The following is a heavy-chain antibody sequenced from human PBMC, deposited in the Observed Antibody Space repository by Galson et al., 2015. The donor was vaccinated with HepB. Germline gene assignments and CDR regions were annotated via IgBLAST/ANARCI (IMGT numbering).Heavy chain of an antibody. D-gene: IGHD1/OR15-1a*01. V-gene: IGHV6-1*01. Sequence: CAISGDSVSSNSVAWNWIRQSPSRGLEWLGRTYYRSKWYNDYAVSVKSRITINPDTSKNQFSLQLNSVTPEDTAVYFCARDGTTTYINGWSLFDHWGQGTLVTVSS. J-gene: IGHJ4*02. CDR3: ARDGTTTYINGWSLFDH. CDR1: GDSVSSNSVA. CDR2: TYYRSKWYN.